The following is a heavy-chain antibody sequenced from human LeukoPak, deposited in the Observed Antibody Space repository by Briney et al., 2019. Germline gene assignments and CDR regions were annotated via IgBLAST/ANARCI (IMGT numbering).Heavy chain of an antibody. J-gene: IGHJ4*02. CDR3: VRGTGY. V-gene: IGHV3-30*03. CDR2: ISSDGNDK. Sequence: SGGSLRLSCAASGFTFSSCGMHWVRQAPGKGLEWVAVISSDGNDKHYTDSVKGRFTISRDNSKNTLYLQMSSLRADDTAVYYCVRGTGYWGQGTLVTVSS. CDR1: GFTFSSCG.